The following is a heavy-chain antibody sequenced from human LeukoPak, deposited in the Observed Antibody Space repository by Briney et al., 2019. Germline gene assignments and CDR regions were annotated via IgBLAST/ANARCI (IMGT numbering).Heavy chain of an antibody. J-gene: IGHJ3*02. CDR2: ISYDGSNK. CDR1: GFTFSSYA. V-gene: IGHV3-30-3*01. CDR3: ARARSPRSGPMGAFDI. D-gene: IGHD3-3*01. Sequence: GGSLRLSCAASGFTFSSYAMHWVRQAPGKGLEWVAVISYDGSNKHYADSVKGRFTISRDNSKNTLYLQMNSLRAEDTAVYYCARARSPRSGPMGAFDIWGQGTMVTVSS.